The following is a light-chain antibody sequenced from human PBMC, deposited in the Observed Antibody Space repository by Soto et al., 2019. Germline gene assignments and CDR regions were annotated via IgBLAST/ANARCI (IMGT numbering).Light chain of an antibody. CDR3: SSYTSSSTLLYV. CDR1: SSDVGGYNR. Sequence: QSALTQPASVSGSPGQSITISCTGTSSDVGGYNRVSWYQQHPGKAPKLMIYEVTNRPPGFSIRFSGSKSGNTASLTISGLQPEDEADYYCSSYTSSSTLLYVFGTGTKLTVL. V-gene: IGLV2-14*01. CDR2: EVT. J-gene: IGLJ1*01.